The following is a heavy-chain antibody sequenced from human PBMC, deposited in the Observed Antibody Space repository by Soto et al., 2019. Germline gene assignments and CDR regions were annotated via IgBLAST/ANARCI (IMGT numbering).Heavy chain of an antibody. CDR3: ARERWLQFSTDDGFDV. J-gene: IGHJ3*01. V-gene: IGHV3-48*03. CDR2: ISGSGTTI. CDR1: GFTFSRYE. Sequence: EVQLVESGGGLVQPGGSLRLSCAASGFTFSRYEMNWVRQAPGKGLEWVSYISGSGTTIKYADSVRGRFTVSRDNDKKSLDLQMDSLRAEDTALYYCARERWLQFSTDDGFDVWGQGTMVTVSS. D-gene: IGHD6-19*01.